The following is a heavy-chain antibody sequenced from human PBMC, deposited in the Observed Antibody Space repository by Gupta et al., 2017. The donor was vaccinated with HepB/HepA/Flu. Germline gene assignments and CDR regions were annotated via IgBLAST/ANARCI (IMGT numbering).Heavy chain of an antibody. Sequence: QLQLSESGPGLSRPWETLSLLCTVSGGSISSSGYNWGSSRQRPGKGRECSGSIYYSGRTYYNTSIKSRVTISVDTTKNKFSLKLSSVTAADTAVYYCAMYSRYCSSTSCAYFDYWGQGTLVTVSS. J-gene: IGHJ4*02. CDR2: IYYSGRT. CDR3: AMYSRYCSSTSCAYFDY. D-gene: IGHD2-2*01. V-gene: IGHV4-39*01. CDR1: GGSISSSGYN.